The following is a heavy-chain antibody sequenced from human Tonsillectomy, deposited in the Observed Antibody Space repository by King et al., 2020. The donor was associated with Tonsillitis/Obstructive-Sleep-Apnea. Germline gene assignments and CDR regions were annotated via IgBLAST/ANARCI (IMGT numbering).Heavy chain of an antibody. CDR3: ARAAPGYCSSTRCSKDGDYLDY. V-gene: IGHV3-74*01. Sequence: VQLVESGGGLVQPGGSLRLSCAASGFTFNADWMHWVRQAPGKGLVWVSRINSDGSSTSYADSVKGRFTISRDNAKNTLYLQMNSLRAEDTAVYYCARAAPGYCSSTRCSKDGDYLDYWGQGTLVTVSS. J-gene: IGHJ4*02. D-gene: IGHD2-2*01. CDR1: GFTFNADW. CDR2: INSDGSST.